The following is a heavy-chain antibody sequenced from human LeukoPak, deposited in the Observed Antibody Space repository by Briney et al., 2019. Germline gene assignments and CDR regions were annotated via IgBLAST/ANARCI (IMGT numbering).Heavy chain of an antibody. J-gene: IGHJ6*03. CDR3: ARSLYPSVADTYYYYYYMDV. V-gene: IGHV1-2*06. Sequence: ASVKVSCKASGYTFTGCYMHWVRQAPGQGLEWMGRINPNSGGTNYAQKFQGRVTMTRDTSISTAYMELSRLRSDDTAVYYCARSLYPSVADTYYYYYYMDVWGKGTTVTVSS. CDR1: GYTFTGCY. CDR2: INPNSGGT. D-gene: IGHD6-19*01.